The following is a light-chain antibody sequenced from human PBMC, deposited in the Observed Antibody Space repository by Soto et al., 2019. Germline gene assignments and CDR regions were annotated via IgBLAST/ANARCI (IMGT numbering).Light chain of an antibody. CDR2: AAS. V-gene: IGKV1-8*01. J-gene: IGKJ1*01. CDR3: QQYSRLWS. CDR1: QAINNY. Sequence: AIRMTQSPSSLSASTGDRVTITCRASQAINNYLVWYQQKPGKAPKLLIYAASSLQSGVPPRFSGDGSGTEFTLTISSLQRDDFGIYYCQQYSRLWSFGQGTKVDIK.